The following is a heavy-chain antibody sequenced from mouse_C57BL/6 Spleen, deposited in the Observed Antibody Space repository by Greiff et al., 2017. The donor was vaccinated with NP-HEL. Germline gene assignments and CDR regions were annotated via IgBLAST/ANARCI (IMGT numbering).Heavy chain of an antibody. Sequence: QVQLKQSGAELVKPGASVKISCKASGYAFSSYWMNWVKQRPGKGLEWIGQIYPGDGDTNYNGKFKGKATLTADKSSSTAYMQLSSLTSEDSAVYFCAREGLTGTTTWFAYWGQGTLVTVSA. CDR3: AREGLTGTTTWFAY. CDR1: GYAFSSYW. CDR2: IYPGDGDT. V-gene: IGHV1-80*01. J-gene: IGHJ3*01. D-gene: IGHD4-1*01.